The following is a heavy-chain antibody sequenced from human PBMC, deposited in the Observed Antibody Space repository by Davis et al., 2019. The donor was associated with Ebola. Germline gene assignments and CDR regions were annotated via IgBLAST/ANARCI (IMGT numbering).Heavy chain of an antibody. D-gene: IGHD6-13*01. V-gene: IGHV3-23*01. CDR2: LSGSGDST. Sequence: GGSLRLSCAASGFTFSSYAMSWVRQAPGKGLEWVSVLSGSGDSTYYADSVKRRFTISRDNSKNTLYLQMNSLRVEDTAVYYCAKDQQAKRGLGAFDIWGQGTMVTVSS. CDR3: AKDQQAKRGLGAFDI. CDR1: GFTFSSYA. J-gene: IGHJ3*02.